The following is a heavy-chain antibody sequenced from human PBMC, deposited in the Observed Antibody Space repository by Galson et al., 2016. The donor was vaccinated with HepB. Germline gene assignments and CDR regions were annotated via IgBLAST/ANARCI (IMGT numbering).Heavy chain of an antibody. Sequence: ETLSLTCAVYGGPLSSFYWSWVRQSPGKGLEWIGEIDYGGSTKYNPSLKSRLTISVDTSKDQFSLRLHSVTAADTAVYFCARHWFGGYYLFDYWGHGTLVTVSS. CDR2: IDYGGST. CDR1: GGPLSSFY. V-gene: IGHV4-34*01. J-gene: IGHJ4*01. D-gene: IGHD3-3*01. CDR3: ARHWFGGYYLFDY.